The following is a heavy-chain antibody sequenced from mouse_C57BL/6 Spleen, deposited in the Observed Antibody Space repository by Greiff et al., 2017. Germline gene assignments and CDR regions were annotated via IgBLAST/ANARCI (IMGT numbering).Heavy chain of an antibody. J-gene: IGHJ1*03. D-gene: IGHD1-1*01. CDR2: ISSGSSTI. Sequence: EVMLVESGGGLVKPGGSLKLSCAASGFTFSDYGMHWVRQAPEKGLEWVAYISSGSSTIYYADTVKGRFTISRDNAKNTLFLQMTSLRSEDTAMYYCARVTTVVAPGYFDVWGTGTTVTVSS. V-gene: IGHV5-17*01. CDR3: ARVTTVVAPGYFDV. CDR1: GFTFSDYG.